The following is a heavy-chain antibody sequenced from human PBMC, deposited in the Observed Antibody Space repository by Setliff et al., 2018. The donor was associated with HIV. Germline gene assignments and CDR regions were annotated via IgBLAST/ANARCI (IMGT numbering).Heavy chain of an antibody. J-gene: IGHJ6*02. CDR1: GYSFATYW. CDR3: ARLGGICSGGSCTALAYTMDV. CDR2: IYPDDSDT. Sequence: GESLKISCKGSGYSFATYWIGWVRQMPGKVLEWVGVIYPDDSDTRYSPSFQGQVTISADKSINTAYLQWSGLKASDTAMYYCARLGGICSGGSCTALAYTMDVWGQGTTVTVSS. V-gene: IGHV5-51*01. D-gene: IGHD2-15*01.